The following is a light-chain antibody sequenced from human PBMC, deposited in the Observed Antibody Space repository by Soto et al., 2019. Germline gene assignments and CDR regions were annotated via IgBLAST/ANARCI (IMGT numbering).Light chain of an antibody. CDR3: MQALQTPLFT. CDR2: LGS. V-gene: IGKV2-28*01. CDR1: QSLLHSNGYNY. J-gene: IGKJ3*01. Sequence: DIVMTQSPLSLPVTPGEPASISCRSSQSLLHSNGYNYLDWYLQKPGQSPQLLIYLGSNRSSGVPERFSSSGSGTDFTLKISRVEAEHVGVYYCMQALQTPLFTFGPGTKVDIK.